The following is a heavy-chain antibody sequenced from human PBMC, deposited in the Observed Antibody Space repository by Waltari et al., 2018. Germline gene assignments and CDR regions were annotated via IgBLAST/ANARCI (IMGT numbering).Heavy chain of an antibody. J-gene: IGHJ3*02. CDR3: DGSSWFGGDAFDI. V-gene: IGHV1-69*08. CDR2: IIPIFGTA. Sequence: QVQLVQSGAEVKKPGSSVKVSCKASGGPFSSHAISWFGKAPGQGLEWMGRIIPIFGTANYAQKFQGRVTITADKSTSTAYMELSSLRSEDTAVYYCDGSSWFGGDAFDIWGQGTMVTVSS. CDR1: GGPFSSHA. D-gene: IGHD6-13*01.